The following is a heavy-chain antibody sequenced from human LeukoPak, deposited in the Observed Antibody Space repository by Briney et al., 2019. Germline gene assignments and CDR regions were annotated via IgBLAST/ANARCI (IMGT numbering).Heavy chain of an antibody. V-gene: IGHV4-59*08. J-gene: IGHJ6*02. Sequence: SETLSLTCTVTGGSISGYYWSCSRHPPGQGLEWIGYIYSSGTTVYNPYLKYRVTMSVDTSRNQFSLKLSSVTAADTAVYYCARHDPVRLYQRGMDVWGQGTTVTVSS. D-gene: IGHD2-15*01. CDR1: GGSISGYY. CDR2: IYSSGTT. CDR3: ARHDPVRLYQRGMDV.